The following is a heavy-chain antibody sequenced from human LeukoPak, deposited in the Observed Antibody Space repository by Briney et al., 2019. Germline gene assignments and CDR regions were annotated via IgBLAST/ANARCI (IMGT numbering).Heavy chain of an antibody. CDR1: GGSISSYY. V-gene: IGHV4-4*09. D-gene: IGHD3-10*01. CDR2: IYATGSI. Sequence: SETLSLTCTVSGGSISSYYWSWIRQPPGKGLEWIGYIYATGSINYNPSLKSRVTISVDTSKNQSSLKLRSVPAADTAVYYCARHGSVRSPLGPWGQGTLVTVSS. J-gene: IGHJ5*02. CDR3: ARHGSVRSPLGP.